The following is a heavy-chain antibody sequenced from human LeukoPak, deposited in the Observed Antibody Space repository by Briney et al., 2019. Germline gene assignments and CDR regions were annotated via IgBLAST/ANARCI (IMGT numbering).Heavy chain of an antibody. Sequence: GGSLRLSCAASGFTFTNYWMSWVRQAPGKGLEWVANIKHDGSEKYYVDSVKGRFTISRDNAKNSLYLQMNSLRAEDTAVYYCVRVLYSSSSLIGGNAFDIWGQGTMVTVSS. CDR3: VRVLYSSSSLIGGNAFDI. D-gene: IGHD6-6*01. J-gene: IGHJ3*02. CDR2: IKHDGSEK. V-gene: IGHV3-7*01. CDR1: GFTFTNYW.